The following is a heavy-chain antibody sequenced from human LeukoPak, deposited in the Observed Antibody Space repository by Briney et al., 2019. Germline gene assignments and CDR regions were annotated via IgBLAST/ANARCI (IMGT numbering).Heavy chain of an antibody. D-gene: IGHD3-3*01. CDR1: GFTFSSYA. J-gene: IGHJ5*02. CDR2: ISGSGGST. Sequence: PGGSLRLSCAASGFTFSSYAMSWVRQAPGKGLEWVSAISGSGGSTYYADSVKGRFTISRDNSKNTLYLQMNSLRAEDTAVYYCAKDFAFWSGSLGFDPWGQGTLVTVSS. V-gene: IGHV3-23*01. CDR3: AKDFAFWSGSLGFDP.